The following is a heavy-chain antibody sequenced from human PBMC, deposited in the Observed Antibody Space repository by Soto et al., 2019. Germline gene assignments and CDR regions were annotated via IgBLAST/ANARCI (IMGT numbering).Heavy chain of an antibody. J-gene: IGHJ3*02. CDR3: ARASMIVLTDAFDI. Sequence: QVQLQESGPGLVKPSQTLSLTCTVSGGSISSGGYYWSWIRQHPGKGLEWIGYIYYRGSTYYNPSLKSRVTISVDTSKNQFSLKLSSVTAADTAVYYCARASMIVLTDAFDIWGQGTMVTVSS. V-gene: IGHV4-31*03. CDR2: IYYRGST. D-gene: IGHD3-22*01. CDR1: GGSISSGGYY.